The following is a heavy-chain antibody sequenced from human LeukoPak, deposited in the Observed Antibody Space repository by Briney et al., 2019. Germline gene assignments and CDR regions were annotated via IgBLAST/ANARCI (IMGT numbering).Heavy chain of an antibody. CDR1: GGSFSGHY. CDR3: ARSALGHLDY. Sequence: WETLSLTCAVYGGSFSGHYWSWSRQPPGKGLEWIGEINHSGSTHYHPSLKSRVPISVDTSENQFSLKWRSVTAADPAAFYGARSALGHLDYWGQGTLVTVSS. J-gene: IGHJ4*02. CDR2: INHSGST. V-gene: IGHV4-34*01. D-gene: IGHD7-27*01.